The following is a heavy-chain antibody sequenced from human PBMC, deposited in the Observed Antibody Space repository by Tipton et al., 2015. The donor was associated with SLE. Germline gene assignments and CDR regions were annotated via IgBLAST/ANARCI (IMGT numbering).Heavy chain of an antibody. V-gene: IGHV4-59*11. CDR2: IYYSGST. J-gene: IGHJ3*02. CDR1: GGSISSHY. CDR3: ARSGEYSSDYPDAFDI. Sequence: TLPLTCTVSGGSISSHYWSWPRQPPGKGLEWIGYIYYSGSTNHNPSLKRQVTISVDTSKNRFSLKLRSVTAAATAVYYCARSGEYSSDYPDAFDIWGQGTMVTVSS. D-gene: IGHD3-22*01.